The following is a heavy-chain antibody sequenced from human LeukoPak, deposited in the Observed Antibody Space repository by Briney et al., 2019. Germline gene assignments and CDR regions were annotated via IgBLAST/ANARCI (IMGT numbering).Heavy chain of an antibody. Sequence: ASVKVSCKASGGTFSSYAINWVRQATGQGLEWMGWMNPNSGNTGYAQKFQGRVTITRNTSISTAYMELSSLRSEDTAVYYCARSRITIFGVVSYYFDYWGQGTLVTVSS. CDR1: GGTFSSYA. CDR2: MNPNSGNT. CDR3: ARSRITIFGVVSYYFDY. D-gene: IGHD3-3*01. V-gene: IGHV1-8*03. J-gene: IGHJ4*02.